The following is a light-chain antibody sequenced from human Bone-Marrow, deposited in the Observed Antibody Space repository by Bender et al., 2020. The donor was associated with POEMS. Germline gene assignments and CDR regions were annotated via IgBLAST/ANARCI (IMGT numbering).Light chain of an antibody. CDR2: DVN. Sequence: QSALTQPASVSGSPGQSITISCTGTSSDVGANNYVSWYQHHPGKAPELMIYDVNTRPSGVSIRFSGSKSGNTASLTISGRKAEDEADYYCSSFTASHTYVFGTGTRVTVL. CDR3: SSFTASHTYV. V-gene: IGLV2-14*01. CDR1: SSDVGANNY. J-gene: IGLJ1*01.